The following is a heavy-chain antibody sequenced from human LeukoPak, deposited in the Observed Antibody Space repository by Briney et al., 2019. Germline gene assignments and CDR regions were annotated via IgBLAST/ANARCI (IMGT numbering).Heavy chain of an antibody. Sequence: GGSLRLSCAAPGFTFSTYSMNWVRQAPGKGLEWVSSISSSSSSIYYADSVKGRFTISRDNAKDSLHLQMNSLRAEDTAVYYCVRQYCSSTSCSVSDYWGQGTPVTVSS. J-gene: IGHJ4*02. CDR2: ISSSSSSI. CDR1: GFTFSTYS. V-gene: IGHV3-21*01. D-gene: IGHD2-2*01. CDR3: VRQYCSSTSCSVSDY.